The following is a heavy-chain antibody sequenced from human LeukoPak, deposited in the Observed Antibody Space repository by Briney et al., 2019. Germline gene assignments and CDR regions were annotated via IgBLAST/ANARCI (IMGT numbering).Heavy chain of an antibody. D-gene: IGHD6-19*01. CDR3: ARPYTSGYRGAFDI. CDR2: IYYSGST. V-gene: IGHV4-59*01. J-gene: IGHJ3*02. CDR1: GGSISSYY. Sequence: HPSETLSLTCTVSGGSISSYYWSWIRQFPGKGLEWIGYIYYSGSTSYNPSLKSRVTISLDTSKNQFYLNLSSVTAADTAVYYCARPYTSGYRGAFDIWGQGTMVTVSS.